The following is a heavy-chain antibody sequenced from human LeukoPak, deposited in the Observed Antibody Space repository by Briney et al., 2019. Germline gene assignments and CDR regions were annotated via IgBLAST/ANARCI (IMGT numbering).Heavy chain of an antibody. Sequence: GGSLRLSCAASGFTFSSYAMHWVRQAPGKGLEWVAVISYDGSNKYYADSVKGRFTISRDNAKNSLYLQMNSLRDEDTAVYYCANTVSFDYWGQGTLVTVSS. J-gene: IGHJ4*02. V-gene: IGHV3-30-3*01. D-gene: IGHD4-17*01. CDR1: GFTFSSYA. CDR3: ANTVSFDY. CDR2: ISYDGSNK.